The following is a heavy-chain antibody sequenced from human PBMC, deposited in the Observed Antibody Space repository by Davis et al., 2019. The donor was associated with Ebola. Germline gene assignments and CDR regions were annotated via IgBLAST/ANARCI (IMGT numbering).Heavy chain of an antibody. CDR2: IYPGNSDT. CDR1: GYSFTSYW. CDR3: ARAGGVAGYLRYFDL. D-gene: IGHD6-19*01. J-gene: IGHJ2*01. V-gene: IGHV5-51*01. Sequence: KVSCKGSGYSFTSYWIAWVRQMPGKGLEWMGIIYPGNSDTRYSPSFQGQVTISADKSISTAYLQWSSLKASDTAMYYCARAGGVAGYLRYFDLWGRGTLVTVSS.